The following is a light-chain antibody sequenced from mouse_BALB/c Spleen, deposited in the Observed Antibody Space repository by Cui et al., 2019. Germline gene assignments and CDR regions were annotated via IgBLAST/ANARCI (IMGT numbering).Light chain of an antibody. J-gene: IGKJ1*01. Sequence: DIQMNQSPSSLSASLGHTITITCHASQNIHVWLSWYQQKPGNIPKLLIYKASNLHTGVPSRFSGSGSGTGFTLTISSLQPEDIATYYCQQGQSYPWTFGGGTKLEIK. CDR2: KAS. V-gene: IGKV10-94*01. CDR1: QNIHVW. CDR3: QQGQSYPWT.